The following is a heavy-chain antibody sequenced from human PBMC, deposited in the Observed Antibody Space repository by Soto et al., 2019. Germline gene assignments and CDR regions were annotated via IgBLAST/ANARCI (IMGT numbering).Heavy chain of an antibody. CDR1: GFTFSSYA. Sequence: QVQLVESGGGVVQPGRSLRLSCAASGFTFSSYAMHWVRQAPGKGLEWVAVISYDGSNKYYADSVKGRFTISRDNSKNTLYLQMNSLRAEDTAVYYCARESSGYSGWFDPWGQGTLVTVSS. J-gene: IGHJ5*02. D-gene: IGHD3-22*01. V-gene: IGHV3-30-3*01. CDR2: ISYDGSNK. CDR3: ARESSGYSGWFDP.